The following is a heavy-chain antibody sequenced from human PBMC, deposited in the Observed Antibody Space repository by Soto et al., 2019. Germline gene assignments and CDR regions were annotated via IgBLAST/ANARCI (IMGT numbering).Heavy chain of an antibody. Sequence: GESLQISCKGSGYSITSYWIGWVRQMPGKGLEWMGIIYPGDSDTRYSPSFQGQVTISADKSISTAYLQWSSLKASDTAMYYCARQPTAAGTLRWGQGTLVTVSS. CDR2: IYPGDSDT. V-gene: IGHV5-51*01. J-gene: IGHJ4*02. D-gene: IGHD6-13*01. CDR3: ARQPTAAGTLR. CDR1: GYSITSYW.